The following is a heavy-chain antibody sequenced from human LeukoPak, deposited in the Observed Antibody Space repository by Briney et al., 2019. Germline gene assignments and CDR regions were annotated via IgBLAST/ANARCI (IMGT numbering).Heavy chain of an antibody. V-gene: IGHV1-2*02. Sequence: GASVKVSCKASGYTCTGYYMHWVRQAPGQGLEWMGWINPNSCGTNYAQKFQGRVTMTRDTSISTAYMELSRLRSDDTAVYYCASIYIAVAREYDAFDIWGQGTMVTVSS. CDR2: INPNSCGT. CDR3: ASIYIAVAREYDAFDI. CDR1: GYTCTGYY. D-gene: IGHD6-19*01. J-gene: IGHJ3*02.